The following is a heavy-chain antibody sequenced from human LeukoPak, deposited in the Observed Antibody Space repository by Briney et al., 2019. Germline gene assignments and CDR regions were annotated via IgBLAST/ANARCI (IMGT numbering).Heavy chain of an antibody. D-gene: IGHD3-9*01. CDR1: GYTFIRYG. Sequence: ASVKVSCKTSGYTFIRYGITWVRQAPGQGREWVGWMNPNSGNTGYAQTFQGKLTMTRNTSIKTAYVEPSSLGSEDTAVYYCARRFYDNLTGHTWYDYWGQGTLVTVSS. CDR3: ARRFYDNLTGHTWYDY. CDR2: MNPNSGNT. V-gene: IGHV1-8*01. J-gene: IGHJ4*02.